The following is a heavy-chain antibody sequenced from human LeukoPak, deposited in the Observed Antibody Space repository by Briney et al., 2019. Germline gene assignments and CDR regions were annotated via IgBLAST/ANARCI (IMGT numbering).Heavy chain of an antibody. V-gene: IGHV3-7*01. J-gene: IGHJ4*02. CDR2: IKKDGSVK. CDR1: RITFTNW. Sequence: GGSLRLSCAASRITFTNWMSWVRQAPGKGLEGVANIKKDGSVKYYLDSLKGGFTISRDNAKKSLFLQMNSLRAEDTAVYYCASSFSDDFWSGHFWGQGALVTVSS. CDR3: ASSFSDDFWSGHF. D-gene: IGHD3-3*01.